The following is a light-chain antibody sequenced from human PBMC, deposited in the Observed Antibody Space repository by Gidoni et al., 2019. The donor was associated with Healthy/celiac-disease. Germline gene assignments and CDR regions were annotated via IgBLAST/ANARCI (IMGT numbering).Light chain of an antibody. V-gene: IGKV3-11*01. CDR1: QSVSSY. CDR3: QQRSNWPPVYT. J-gene: IGKJ2*01. Sequence: EIVLTHSPATLPLSPGERATLTCRASQSVSSYLAWYQQKPGQAPRLLIYDAANRATGIPARFRGSGSGTDFTLTISSLEPEDFAVYYCQQRSNWPPVYTFXQXTKLEIK. CDR2: DAA.